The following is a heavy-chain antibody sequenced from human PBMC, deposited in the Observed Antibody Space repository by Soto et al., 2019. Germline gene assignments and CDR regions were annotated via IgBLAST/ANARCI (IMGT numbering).Heavy chain of an antibody. J-gene: IGHJ4*02. V-gene: IGHV4-30-2*01. CDR3: AAGGGLPRYS. D-gene: IGHD5-12*01. Sequence: QLQLQESGSGLVKPSQTLSLTCAVSGGSISSGGYSWSWIRQPPGKGLEWIGYIYHSGSTYYNPSVKCRVTMSVDRSKNQFSLKLSSVPAADTAVYYCAAGGGLPRYSWGQGTLVTVSS. CDR2: IYHSGST. CDR1: GGSISSGGYS.